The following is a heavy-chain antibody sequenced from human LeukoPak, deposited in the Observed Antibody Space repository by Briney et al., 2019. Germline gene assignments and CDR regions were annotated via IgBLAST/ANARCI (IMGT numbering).Heavy chain of an antibody. V-gene: IGHV4-59*08. CDR2: IYYSGST. CDR1: GGSISSYY. J-gene: IGHJ3*02. Sequence: SETLSLTCTVSGGSISSYYWSWIRQPPGKGLEWIGYIYYSGSTNYSPSLKSRVTISVDTSKNQFSLKLSSVTAADTAVYYCARHSIIGGTEYAFDIWGQGTMVTVSS. D-gene: IGHD2-15*01. CDR3: ARHSIIGGTEYAFDI.